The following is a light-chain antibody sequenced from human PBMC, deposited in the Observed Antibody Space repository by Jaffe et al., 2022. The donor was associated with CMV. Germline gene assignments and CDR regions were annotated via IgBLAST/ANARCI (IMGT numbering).Light chain of an antibody. CDR2: RNN. V-gene: IGLV1-47*01. CDR1: SSNIGSNY. Sequence: QSVLTQPPSASGTPGQRVTISCSGSSSNIGSNYVYWYQQLPGTAPKLLIYRNNQRPSGVPDRFSGSKSGTSASLAISGLRSEDEADYYCAAWDDSLSALFFGTGTKVTVL. J-gene: IGLJ1*01. CDR3: AAWDDSLSALF.